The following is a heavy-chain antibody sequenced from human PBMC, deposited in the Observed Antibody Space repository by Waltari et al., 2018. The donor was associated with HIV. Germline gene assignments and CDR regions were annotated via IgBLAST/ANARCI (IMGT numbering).Heavy chain of an antibody. CDR2: IRSKPYGGTR. J-gene: IGHJ4*02. Sequence: EVHLVESGGGLVQPGRSLRLSCKASGFNFGAYAVTWFRQAPGKGLEWVGFIRSKPYGGTREYAASVKGRFTISRDDSKNIAFLQMDSLKIEDTAVYYCARGVNLRCIGDCYSAYWGQGTLVTVSS. V-gene: IGHV3-49*03. CDR1: GFNFGAYA. D-gene: IGHD2-21*02. CDR3: ARGVNLRCIGDCYSAY.